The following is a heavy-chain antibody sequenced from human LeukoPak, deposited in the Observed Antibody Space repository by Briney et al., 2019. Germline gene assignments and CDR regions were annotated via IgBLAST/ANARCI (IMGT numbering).Heavy chain of an antibody. J-gene: IGHJ5*02. CDR2: IYYSGST. V-gene: IGHV4-59*01. CDR1: GGSISSYY. CDR3: AREESATYSGSYRNWFDP. D-gene: IGHD1-26*01. Sequence: SETLSLTCTVSGGSISSYYWSWIRQPPGKGLEWIGYIYYSGSTNYNPPLKSRVTISVDTSKNQFSLKLSSVTAADTAVYYCAREESATYSGSYRNWFDPWGQGTLVTVSS.